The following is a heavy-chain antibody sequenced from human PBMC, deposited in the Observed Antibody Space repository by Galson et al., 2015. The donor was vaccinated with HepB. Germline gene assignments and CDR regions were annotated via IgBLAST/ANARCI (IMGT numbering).Heavy chain of an antibody. Sequence: SLRLSCAASGFSFSNSAMIWVRQVPGRGLAWVSAINNNGDSTYYGDSVRGRFSISRDNSKNTLSLQMNSLRAEDTAIYYCAGNFSKFAFEIWGRGTMVTVSS. D-gene: IGHD1-1*01. CDR2: INNNGDST. J-gene: IGHJ3*02. CDR1: GFSFSNSA. CDR3: AGNFSKFAFEI. V-gene: IGHV3-23*01.